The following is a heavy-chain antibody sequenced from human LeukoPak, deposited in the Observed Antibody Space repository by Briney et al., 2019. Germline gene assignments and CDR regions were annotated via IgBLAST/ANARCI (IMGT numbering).Heavy chain of an antibody. V-gene: IGHV3-49*04. CDR2: IRSKAYGGTT. CDR1: GFTFGDYA. Sequence: GRSLRLSCTASGFTFGDYAMSWVRQAPGKGLEGVGFIRSKAYGGTTEYAASVKGRFTISRDDSKSIAYLQMNSLKTEDTAVYYCTVRYFDWLSLYYYGMDVWGKGTTVTVSS. CDR3: TVRYFDWLSLYYYGMDV. D-gene: IGHD3-9*01. J-gene: IGHJ6*04.